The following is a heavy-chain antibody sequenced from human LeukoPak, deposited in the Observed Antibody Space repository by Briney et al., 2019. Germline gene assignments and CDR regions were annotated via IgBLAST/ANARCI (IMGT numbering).Heavy chain of an antibody. CDR3: AKDIPGSDCYGSMDAFDI. V-gene: IGHV3-48*01. CDR1: GFTFSSYC. J-gene: IGHJ3*02. D-gene: IGHD3-10*01. CDR2: ISSSSSTI. Sequence: GGSRRLSCAASGFTFSSYCMKWVRPAPGEGLEWVSSISSSSSTIYYADSVKGRFTISRDHAENSLYLQMNSLRAEDTPVYYCAKDIPGSDCYGSMDAFDICGQGTMVTVSS.